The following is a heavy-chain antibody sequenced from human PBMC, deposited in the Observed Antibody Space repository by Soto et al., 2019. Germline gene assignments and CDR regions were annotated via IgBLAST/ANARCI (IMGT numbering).Heavy chain of an antibody. CDR3: ARVAPTYYYGSGAWNMGYFDY. D-gene: IGHD3-10*01. CDR1: GYTFTSYY. CDR2: INPSGGST. V-gene: IGHV1-46*01. J-gene: IGHJ4*02. Sequence: ASVKVSCKACGYTFTSYYMHWVRQAPGQGLEWMGIINPSGGSTSYAQKFQGRVTMTRDTSTSTVYMELSSLRSEDTAVYYCARVAPTYYYGSGAWNMGYFDYWGQGTLVTVSS.